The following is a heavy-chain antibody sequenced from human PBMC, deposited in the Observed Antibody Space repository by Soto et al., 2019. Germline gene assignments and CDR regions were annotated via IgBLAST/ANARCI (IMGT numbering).Heavy chain of an antibody. Sequence: PGGSLRRSGSASGFTFSSYAMHWVLQAPWKGLEYVSAISSNGGSTYYADSVKGRFTISRDNSKNTLYLQMSSLRAEDTAVYYCVKDRYYYDSSGPCFDYWGQGTLVTVSS. CDR2: ISSNGGST. V-gene: IGHV3-64D*06. CDR3: VKDRYYYDSSGPCFDY. J-gene: IGHJ4*02. D-gene: IGHD3-22*01. CDR1: GFTFSSYA.